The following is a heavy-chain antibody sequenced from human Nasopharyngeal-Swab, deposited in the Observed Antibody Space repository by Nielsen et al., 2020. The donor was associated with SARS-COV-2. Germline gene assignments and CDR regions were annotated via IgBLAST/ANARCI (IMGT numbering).Heavy chain of an antibody. CDR2: ISRDGNII. CDR3: ARDCSGGDCRYGMDV. J-gene: IGHJ6*02. D-gene: IGHD2-21*01. Sequence: GGSLRLSCAASGFTFSSYSMNWARQAPGKGLLWVAHISRDGNIINYVDVVKGRFTISRDNARNSLYLQMNSLRAEDTAVYYCARDCSGGDCRYGMDVWGQGTTVTVSS. V-gene: IGHV3-48*04. CDR1: GFTFSSYS.